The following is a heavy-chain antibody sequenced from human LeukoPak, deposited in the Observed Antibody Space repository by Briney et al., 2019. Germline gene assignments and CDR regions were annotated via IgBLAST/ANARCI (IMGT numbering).Heavy chain of an antibody. J-gene: IGHJ5*02. D-gene: IGHD6-13*01. CDR2: IYYSGST. CDR3: ARLDSLNVWYRSGFDP. CDR1: GGSISSYH. V-gene: IGHV4-59*01. Sequence: PSETLSLTCTVSGGSISSYHWSWIRQPPGKGLEWIGYIYYSGSTNYNPSLKSRVTMSVDTAKNHFSLKLSSVTAADTAVYYCARLDSLNVWYRSGFDPWGQGTLVTVSS.